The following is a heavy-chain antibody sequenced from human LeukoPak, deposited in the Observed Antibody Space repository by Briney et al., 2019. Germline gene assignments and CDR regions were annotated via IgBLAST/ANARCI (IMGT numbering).Heavy chain of an antibody. CDR3: ARVRFVAFDI. CDR1: GGSLSSGSYY. CDR2: IYTSGST. J-gene: IGHJ3*02. D-gene: IGHD3-16*01. V-gene: IGHV4-61*02. Sequence: PSETLSLTCTVSGGSLSSGSYYWSWIRQPAGKGLEYIGRIYTSGSTSYNPSLKSRVTISVDTSKSQFALKLSSVTAAETAVYYCARVRFVAFDIWGQGTMVTVSS.